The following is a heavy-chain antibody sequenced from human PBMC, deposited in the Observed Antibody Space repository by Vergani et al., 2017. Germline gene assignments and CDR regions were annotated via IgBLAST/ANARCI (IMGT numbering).Heavy chain of an antibody. CDR2: INHSGST. J-gene: IGHJ4*02. Sequence: QVQLQQWGAGLLKPSETLSLTCAVYGGSFSGYYWSWIRQPPGKGLEWIGEINHSGSTNYHPSLKSRGTISVDTAKNQFSLKQSPVTAADTAVYYCARALPAVDSVVVVAAIDYWGQGTLVTVSS. D-gene: IGHD2-15*01. CDR3: ARALPAVDSVVVVAAIDY. V-gene: IGHV4-34*01. CDR1: GGSFSGYY.